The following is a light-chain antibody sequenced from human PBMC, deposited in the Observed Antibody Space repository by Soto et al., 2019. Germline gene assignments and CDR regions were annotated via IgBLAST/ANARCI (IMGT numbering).Light chain of an antibody. V-gene: IGKV1-39*01. Sequence: DIQMTQSPSSLSASVGDRGTISCRASQIISTYLNWYQQKPGTAPRLLISRASSVKSGVPPRFSGSGSGRDFTLTISSLRPEDIATYFCQQSYTSPPWTFGQGTKVDIK. CDR1: QIISTY. J-gene: IGKJ1*01. CDR3: QQSYTSPPWT. CDR2: RAS.